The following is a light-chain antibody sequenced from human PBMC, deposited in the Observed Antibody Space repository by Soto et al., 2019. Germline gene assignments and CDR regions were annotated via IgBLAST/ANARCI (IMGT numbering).Light chain of an antibody. CDR1: SSDVGGYNY. J-gene: IGLJ1*01. CDR3: CSYAGSYNYV. Sequence: QSVLTQPRSVSGSPGQSVTISCTGTSSDVGGYNYVSWYQQRPGKAPKLTIYDVSKRPSGVPDRFSGSKSGKTASLTISGLQAEDEADYYCCSYAGSYNYVFGTGTKVTVL. CDR2: DVS. V-gene: IGLV2-11*01.